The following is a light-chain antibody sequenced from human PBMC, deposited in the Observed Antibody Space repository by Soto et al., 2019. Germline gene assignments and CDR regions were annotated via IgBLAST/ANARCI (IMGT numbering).Light chain of an antibody. Sequence: QSALTQPASVSGSPGQSITISCTGTNSDVGSYSLVSWYQQHPGEAPKLIIYEGSKRPSGVSNRFSGSKSVNTASLTISGLRAEDEADYYCCSYTSSSTPVVFGGGTKLTVL. V-gene: IGLV2-14*02. J-gene: IGLJ2*01. CDR1: NSDVGSYSL. CDR2: EGS. CDR3: CSYTSSSTPVV.